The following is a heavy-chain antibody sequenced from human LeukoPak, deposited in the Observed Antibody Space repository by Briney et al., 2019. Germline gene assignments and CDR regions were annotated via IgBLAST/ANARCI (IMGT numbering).Heavy chain of an antibody. CDR1: GFTFSSYG. J-gene: IGHJ6*02. CDR2: INPNSGGT. D-gene: IGHD2-8*02. CDR3: ARDPGRGPHYYYYYGMDV. Sequence: PGGSLRLSCAASGFTFSSYGMHWVRQAPGQGLEWMGWINPNSGGTNYAQKFQGRVTMTRDTSISTAYMELSRLRSDDTAVYYCARDPGRGPHYYYYYGMDVWGQGTTVTVSS. V-gene: IGHV1-2*02.